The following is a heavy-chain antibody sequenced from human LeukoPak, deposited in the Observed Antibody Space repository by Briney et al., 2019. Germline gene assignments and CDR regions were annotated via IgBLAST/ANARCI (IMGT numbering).Heavy chain of an antibody. D-gene: IGHD3-10*01. V-gene: IGHV3-66*01. Sequence: GGSLRLSCAASGFTVSSNYMSWVRQAPGKGLEWVSVIYSGGSTYYADSVKGRFTISRDNSKNTLYLQMNSLRAEDTAVYYCSSGSYSLRGGGFDPWGQGTLVTVSS. CDR1: GFTVSSNY. CDR3: SSGSYSLRGGGFDP. J-gene: IGHJ5*02. CDR2: IYSGGST.